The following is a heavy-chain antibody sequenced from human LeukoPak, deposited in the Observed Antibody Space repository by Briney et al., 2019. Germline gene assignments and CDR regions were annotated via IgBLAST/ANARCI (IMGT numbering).Heavy chain of an antibody. J-gene: IGHJ4*02. Sequence: SETLSLTCTVSGGSISSYYWSWIRQPAGKGLEWIGRIYTSGSTNYNPSLKSRVTMSVDTSKNQFSLKLSSVTAADTAVYYCARDAAYYYDSSAYLWGQGTLVTVSS. CDR3: ARDAAYYYDSSAYL. CDR2: IYTSGST. CDR1: GGSISSYY. D-gene: IGHD3-22*01. V-gene: IGHV4-4*07.